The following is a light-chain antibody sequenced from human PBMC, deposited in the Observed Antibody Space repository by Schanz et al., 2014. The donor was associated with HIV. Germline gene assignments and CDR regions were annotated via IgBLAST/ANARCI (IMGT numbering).Light chain of an antibody. CDR2: DVT. Sequence: QSALTQPASVSGSPGQAITISCPGTSSDVGGYNYVPWYQQRPGKAPKLMIYDVTKRPSGVPDRFSGSKSDNTASLTISGLQAEDEADYYCSSYTSSSTYVFGTGTKLTVL. V-gene: IGLV2-14*01. J-gene: IGLJ1*01. CDR3: SSYTSSSTYV. CDR1: SSDVGGYNY.